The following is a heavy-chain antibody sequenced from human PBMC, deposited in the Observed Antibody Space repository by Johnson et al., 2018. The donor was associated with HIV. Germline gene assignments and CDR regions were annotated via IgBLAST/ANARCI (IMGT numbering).Heavy chain of an antibody. V-gene: IGHV3-74*02. CDR3: ARVRGLIAFDI. CDR1: GFTFSSYW. D-gene: IGHD3-22*01. J-gene: IGHJ3*02. Sequence: VQLVESGGGVVQPGRSLRLSCAASGFTFSSYWMHWVRQAPGKGLVWVSRINSDGSSTSYADSVKGRFTISRDNSKNTLYLQMNSLRAEDTAVYYCARVRGLIAFDIWGQRTMVTVSS. CDR2: INSDGSST.